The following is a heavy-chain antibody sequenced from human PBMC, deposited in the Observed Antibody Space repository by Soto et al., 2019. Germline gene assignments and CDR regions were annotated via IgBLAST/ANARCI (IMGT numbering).Heavy chain of an antibody. Sequence: PSETLSPTCAVYGGSFSGYYWSWIRQPPGKGLEWIGYIYYSGSTNYNPSLKSRVTISVDTSKNQFSLKLSSVTAADTAVYYCARDRAMVRGTRHYYYYGMDVWGQGTTVTVSS. CDR1: GGSFSGYY. CDR2: IYYSGST. J-gene: IGHJ6*02. CDR3: ARDRAMVRGTRHYYYYGMDV. D-gene: IGHD3-10*01. V-gene: IGHV4-59*01.